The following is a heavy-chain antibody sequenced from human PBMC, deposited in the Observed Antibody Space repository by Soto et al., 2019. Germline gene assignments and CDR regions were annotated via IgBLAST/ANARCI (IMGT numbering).Heavy chain of an antibody. D-gene: IGHD5-12*01. V-gene: IGHV4-30-4*01. Sequence: SETLSRTCTVSGGSITSYNHYWTWIRQAPGKGLECIGYIDYSGTTNYSPSLQGRVTISVDKSKNQFSLSLTSVTAADTAVYYCARGSRGPRWFDPWGQGALVTVSS. CDR2: IDYSGTT. J-gene: IGHJ5*02. CDR3: ARGSRGPRWFDP. CDR1: GGSITSYNHY.